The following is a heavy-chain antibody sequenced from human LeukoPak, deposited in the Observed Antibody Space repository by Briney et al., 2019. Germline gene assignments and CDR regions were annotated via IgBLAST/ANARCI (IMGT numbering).Heavy chain of an antibody. CDR2: VYYSGST. CDR1: GGSVSGYY. Sequence: SETLSLTCVVSGGSVSGYYWGWIRQPPGRGLEWIGYVYYSGSTNYNPSLKSRVIISVDTSKNQFSLKLSSVAAADTAVYYCARDYGDYFDYWGQGTLVTVSS. V-gene: IGHV4-59*02. CDR3: ARDYGDYFDY. D-gene: IGHD4-17*01. J-gene: IGHJ4*02.